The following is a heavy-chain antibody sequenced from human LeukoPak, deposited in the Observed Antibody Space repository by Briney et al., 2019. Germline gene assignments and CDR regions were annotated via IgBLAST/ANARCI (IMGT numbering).Heavy chain of an antibody. Sequence: GASVMVSCKASGYTFTSYGISWVRQAPGQGLEWMGWISAYNGNTNYAQKLQGRVTMTTDTSTSTAYMELRSLRSDDTAVYYCARDVSSGWNYYYYYMDVWGKGTTVTISS. D-gene: IGHD6-19*01. J-gene: IGHJ6*03. V-gene: IGHV1-18*01. CDR1: GYTFTSYG. CDR3: ARDVSSGWNYYYYYMDV. CDR2: ISAYNGNT.